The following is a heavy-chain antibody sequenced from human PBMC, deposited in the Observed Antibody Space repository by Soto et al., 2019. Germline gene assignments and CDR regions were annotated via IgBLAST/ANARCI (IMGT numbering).Heavy chain of an antibody. CDR1: GGSLSSGGYY. Sequence: QVQLQESGPGLVKPSQTLSITCTVSGGSLSSGGYYWSCIRQHPGKGLEWIGYIYYNGRTYYNPSLKSRVTISVDTSKNPFPLKRSSVTAADTAVDYCASFIGFLEWPNSAYWGRGTLVLVSS. D-gene: IGHD3-3*02. CDR2: IYYNGRT. J-gene: IGHJ4*02. V-gene: IGHV4-31*03. CDR3: ASFIGFLEWPNSAY.